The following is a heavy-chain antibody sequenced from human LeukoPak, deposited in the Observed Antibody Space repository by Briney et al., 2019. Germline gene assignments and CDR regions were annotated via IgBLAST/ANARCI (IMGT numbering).Heavy chain of an antibody. CDR1: GYTFTSYG. CDR3: ARASVSLYYYYGMDV. CDR2: ISAYNGNT. V-gene: IGHV1-18*01. D-gene: IGHD1-14*01. J-gene: IGHJ6*02. Sequence: ASVKVSCKASGYTFTSYGIRWVRQAPGQGLEWMGWISAYNGNTNYAQKLQGRVTMTTDTSTSTAYMELGSLRSDDTAVYYCARASVSLYYYYGMDVWGQGTTVTVSS.